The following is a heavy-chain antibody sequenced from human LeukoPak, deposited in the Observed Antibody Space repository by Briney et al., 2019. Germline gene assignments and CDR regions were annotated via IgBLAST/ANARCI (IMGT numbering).Heavy chain of an antibody. J-gene: IGHJ6*03. V-gene: IGHV4-38-2*01. CDR3: ARVVRQQLGRYYYFYMDV. D-gene: IGHD6-13*01. Sequence: SETLSLTCAVSGYSISSGYYWGWIRQPPGKGLEWIGSMYHSGSTYYNPSLRSRVTMSIDTSKNQFSLKLSSVTAADTAVYYCARVVRQQLGRYYYFYMDVWGKGTTVTVSS. CDR2: MYHSGST. CDR1: GYSISSGYY.